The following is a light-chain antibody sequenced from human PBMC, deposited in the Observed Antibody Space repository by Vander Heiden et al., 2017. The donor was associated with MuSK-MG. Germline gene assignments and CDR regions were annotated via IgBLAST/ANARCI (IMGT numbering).Light chain of an antibody. CDR2: DVT. CDR3: CSYAGSYSGV. Sequence: QSALTQPCSVSGSPGQSVTISCIGTSSEVGNYNYVSWYQQHPGNAPILLMYDVTKRPSGVPDRVSGSKSGNTASLTISGLQAEDDADYYCCSYAGSYSGVFGGGTKLTVL. CDR1: SSEVGNYNY. J-gene: IGLJ3*02. V-gene: IGLV2-11*01.